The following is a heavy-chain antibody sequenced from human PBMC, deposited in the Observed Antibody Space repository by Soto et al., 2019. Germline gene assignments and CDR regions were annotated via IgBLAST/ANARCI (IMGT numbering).Heavy chain of an antibody. Sequence: ASVKVSCKASGYTFTSYAMHWVRQAPGQRLEWMGWINAGNGNTKYSQKFQGRVTITRDTSASTAYMELSSLRSEDTAVYYCARGSYSYDISGYYALGYYGMDVWGQGTTVTVSS. CDR3: ARGSYSYDISGYYALGYYGMDV. J-gene: IGHJ6*02. D-gene: IGHD3-22*01. V-gene: IGHV1-3*01. CDR2: INAGNGNT. CDR1: GYTFTSYA.